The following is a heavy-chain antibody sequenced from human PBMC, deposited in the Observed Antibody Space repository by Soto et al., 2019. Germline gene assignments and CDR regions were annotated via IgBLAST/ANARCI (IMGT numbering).Heavy chain of an antibody. CDR2: IIPIFGTA. Sequence: SVKVSCKASGGTFSSYAISWVRQAPGQGLEWMGGIIPIFGTANYAQKFQGRVTITADESTSTAYMELSSLRSEDTAVYYCASRRHAGYYGMEVLGNGNPVSVSA. CDR3: ASRRHAGYYGMEV. V-gene: IGHV1-69*13. CDR1: GGTFSSYA. J-gene: IGHJ6*04.